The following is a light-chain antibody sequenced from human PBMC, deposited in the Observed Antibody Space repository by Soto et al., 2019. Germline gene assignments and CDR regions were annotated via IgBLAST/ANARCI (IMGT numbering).Light chain of an antibody. CDR3: CSYAGSYSWV. J-gene: IGLJ3*02. CDR1: SNDVGGYNY. CDR2: DVN. V-gene: IGLV2-11*01. Sequence: QSVLTQPRSVSGSPGQSVTISCTGTSNDVGGYNYVSWYQQPPGKAPKLMIYDVNKRPSGVPDRFSGSKSGNTASLTISGLQAEDEADYYCCSYAGSYSWVFVGGTQLTAL.